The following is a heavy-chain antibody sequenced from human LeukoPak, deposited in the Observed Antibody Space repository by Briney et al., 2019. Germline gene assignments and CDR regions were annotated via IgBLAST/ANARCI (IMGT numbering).Heavy chain of an antibody. CDR3: AKHYGGNSGDSALDI. J-gene: IGHJ3*02. V-gene: IGHV3-74*01. Sequence: GGSLRLSCAASGFTFSSYWMYWVRQAPGKGLVWVSRINRDGSSTSYADSVKGRFTISRDNAKNTLYLQMNSLRAEDTAVYYCAKHYGGNSGDSALDIWGQGTMVTVSS. D-gene: IGHD4-23*01. CDR2: INRDGSST. CDR1: GFTFSSYW.